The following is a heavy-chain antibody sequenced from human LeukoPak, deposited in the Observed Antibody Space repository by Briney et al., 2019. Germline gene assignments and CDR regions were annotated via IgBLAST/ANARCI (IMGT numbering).Heavy chain of an antibody. CDR1: GGSFSGYY. Sequence: SGTLSLTCAVYGGSFSGYYWRWIRQPPGKGLEWVGETTHSGSTNYNPSLRSRVTIAVDRSKHQFSLKLSSVTAADTAVYYCARRDYGDYVGSDYWGQGTLVTVSS. CDR3: ARRDYGDYVGSDY. CDR2: TTHSGST. J-gene: IGHJ4*02. D-gene: IGHD4-17*01. V-gene: IGHV4-34*01.